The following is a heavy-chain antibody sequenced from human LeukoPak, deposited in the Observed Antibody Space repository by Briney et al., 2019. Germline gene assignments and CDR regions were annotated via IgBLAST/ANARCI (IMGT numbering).Heavy chain of an antibody. D-gene: IGHD5-12*01. CDR2: INHSGST. CDR1: GYSISSVYY. J-gene: IGHJ5*02. V-gene: IGHV4-38-2*02. CDR3: ASYSGYDSYWFDP. Sequence: SETLSLTCIVSGYSISSVYYWGWIRQPPGKGLEWIGEINHSGSTNYNPSLKSRVTISVDTSKNQFSLKLSSVTAADTAVYYCASYSGYDSYWFDPWGQGTLVTVSS.